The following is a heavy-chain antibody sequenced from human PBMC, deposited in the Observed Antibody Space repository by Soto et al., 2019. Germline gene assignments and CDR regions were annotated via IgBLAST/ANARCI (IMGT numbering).Heavy chain of an antibody. D-gene: IGHD6-6*01. J-gene: IGHJ3*02. CDR3: AAVGSSSSQAFDI. Sequence: SVKVSCKASGFTFTGSAMQWVRQARGQRLEWIGWIVVGSGNTNYAQKFQERVTITRDMSTSTAYMELSSLRSEDTAVYYCAAVGSSSSQAFDIWGQGTMVTVSS. V-gene: IGHV1-58*02. CDR1: GFTFTGSA. CDR2: IVVGSGNT.